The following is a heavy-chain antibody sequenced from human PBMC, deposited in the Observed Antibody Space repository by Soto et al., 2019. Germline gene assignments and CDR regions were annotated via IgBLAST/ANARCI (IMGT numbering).Heavy chain of an antibody. CDR3: AREPYSGYDGYYFDY. D-gene: IGHD5-12*01. CDR2: ISSSSSYI. J-gene: IGHJ4*02. CDR1: GFTFSSYS. Sequence: GGSLRLSCAASGFTFSSYSMNWVRQAPGKGLEWVSSISSSSSYIYYADSVKGRFTISRDNAKNSLYLQMNSLRAEDTAVYYCAREPYSGYDGYYFDYWGQGTLVTVSS. V-gene: IGHV3-21*01.